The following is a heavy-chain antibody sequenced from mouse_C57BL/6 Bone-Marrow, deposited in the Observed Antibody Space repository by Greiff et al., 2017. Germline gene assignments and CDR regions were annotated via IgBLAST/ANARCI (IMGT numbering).Heavy chain of an antibody. D-gene: IGHD2-1*01. CDR2: IEPNSGGT. CDR3: ARPLYDGTYYAMDY. V-gene: IGHV1-72*01. CDR1: GYTFTSYW. J-gene: IGHJ4*01. Sequence: QVQLQQPGAELVKPGASVKLSCKASGYTFTSYWMHWVKQRPGRGLEWIGRIEPNSGGTKYNEKLKSKATLTVDKPSSTAYMQLSSLTSEDSAVYYCARPLYDGTYYAMDYWGQGTSVTVSS.